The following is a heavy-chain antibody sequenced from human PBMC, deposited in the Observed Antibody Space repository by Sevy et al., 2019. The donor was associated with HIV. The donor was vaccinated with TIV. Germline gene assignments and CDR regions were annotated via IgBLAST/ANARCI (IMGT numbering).Heavy chain of an antibody. CDR2: FYSDGRT. D-gene: IGHD3-22*01. V-gene: IGHV3-66*01. J-gene: IGHJ6*02. CDR1: GLSVSDNY. Sequence: GGSLRLSCAGSGLSVSDNYMNWLRQAPGKGLELVSVFYSDGRTYYADSVKGRFTISRDNSKNTLYLHMSNLRPEDTAVYYCARDRYYDASGYYYYYYGMDVWGQGTTVTVSS. CDR3: ARDRYYDASGYYYYYYGMDV.